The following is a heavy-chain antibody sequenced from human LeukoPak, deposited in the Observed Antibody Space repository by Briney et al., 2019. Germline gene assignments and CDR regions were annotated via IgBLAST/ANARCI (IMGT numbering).Heavy chain of an antibody. J-gene: IGHJ4*02. CDR3: ARATWPLTAVFDY. V-gene: IGHV4-4*07. CDR2: IYTSGST. D-gene: IGHD5-24*01. CDR1: GFTFSSYW. Sequence: PGGSLRLSCAASGFTFSSYWMSWIRQPAGKGLEWIGRIYTSGSTSYNPSLKSRVTISLDTSKNQFSLKLSSVTAADTAVYYCARATWPLTAVFDYWGQGILVTVSS.